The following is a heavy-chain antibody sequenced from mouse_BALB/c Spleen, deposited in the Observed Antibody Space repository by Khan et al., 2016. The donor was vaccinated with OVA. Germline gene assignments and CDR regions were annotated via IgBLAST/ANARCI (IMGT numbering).Heavy chain of an antibody. CDR3: ARIKKIVATYFDY. J-gene: IGHJ2*01. V-gene: IGHV1S81*02. Sequence: QVQLQQSGAELVKAGASVKMSCKASGYTFTSYWMHWVKQRLGQGLEWFAETNPTNGRTYYNEKFKSKATLTVDKYSSTAYMLLSGPTFEDSAVYYCARIKKIVATYFDYWGQGTTLTVSS. CDR2: TNPTNGRT. CDR1: GYTFTSYW. D-gene: IGHD1-1*01.